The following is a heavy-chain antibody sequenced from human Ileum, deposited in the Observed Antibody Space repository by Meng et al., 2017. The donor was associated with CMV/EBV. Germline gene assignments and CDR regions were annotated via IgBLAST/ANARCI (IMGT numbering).Heavy chain of an antibody. CDR2: INPNDGAT. Sequence: ASVKVSCKTSGYTFTDYHIHWVRQAPGQGLEWLGWINPNDGATNYAPNFQGRVTMTTDTSISTAYMELSGLRSDDTAMFYCARDVGGLVVVVPAAILDSWGQGTLVTVSS. D-gene: IGHD2-2*01. J-gene: IGHJ5*01. CDR3: ARDVGGLVVVVPAAILDS. CDR1: GYTFTDYH. V-gene: IGHV1-2*02.